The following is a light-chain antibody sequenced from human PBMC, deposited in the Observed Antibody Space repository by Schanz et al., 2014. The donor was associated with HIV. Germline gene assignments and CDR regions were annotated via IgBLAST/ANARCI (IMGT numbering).Light chain of an antibody. CDR1: SSDVGSYNR. V-gene: IGLV2-14*02. CDR3: AAWDDSLNGPV. Sequence: QSALTQPASVSGSPGQSITISCTGTSSDVGSYNRVSWYQQHPGKAPKLIIYEVSKWPSGVSNRFSGSKSGSTASLTISGLQAEDEADYYCAAWDDSLNGPVFGGGTKVTVL. J-gene: IGLJ2*01. CDR2: EVS.